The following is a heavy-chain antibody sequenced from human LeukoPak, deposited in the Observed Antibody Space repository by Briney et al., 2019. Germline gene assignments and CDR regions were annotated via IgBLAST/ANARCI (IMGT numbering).Heavy chain of an antibody. CDR2: ITSSSSYA. Sequence: GGSLRLSCEASGFTFSTYNMNWVRQAPGKRLEWVSSITSSSSYAFYADSVKGRFTISRDNSKNTLYLQMNSLRAEDTAVYYCAKDQVVRGATMNWGQGTLVTVSS. V-gene: IGHV3-21*04. D-gene: IGHD3-10*01. CDR3: AKDQVVRGATMN. J-gene: IGHJ4*02. CDR1: GFTFSTYN.